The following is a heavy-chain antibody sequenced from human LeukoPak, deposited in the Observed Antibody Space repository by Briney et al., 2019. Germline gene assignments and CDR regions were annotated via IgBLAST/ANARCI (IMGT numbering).Heavy chain of an antibody. V-gene: IGHV3-30-3*01. J-gene: IGHJ1*01. CDR3: AGGYCSSTSCPEYFQH. Sequence: QAGGSLRLSCAASGFTYSSYAMHWVRQAPGKGLEWVAVISYDGSNKYYADSVKGRFTISRDNSKNTLYLQMNSLRAEDTAVYYCAGGYCSSTSCPEYFQHWGQGTLVTVSS. CDR2: ISYDGSNK. D-gene: IGHD2-2*01. CDR1: GFTYSSYA.